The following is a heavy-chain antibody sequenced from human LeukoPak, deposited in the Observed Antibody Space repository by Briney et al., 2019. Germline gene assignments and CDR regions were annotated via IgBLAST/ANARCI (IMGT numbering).Heavy chain of an antibody. J-gene: IGHJ4*02. D-gene: IGHD5-24*01. CDR3: AKDRGTRWLPFRWDFDY. CDR1: VFTFSSYA. CDR2: ISGSGGST. Sequence: QSGGSLRLSCAASVFTFSSYAMSWVRQAPGKGLEWVSAISGSGGSTYYADSVKGRFTISRDNSKNTLYLQMNSLRAEDTAVYYCAKDRGTRWLPFRWDFDYWGQGTLVTVSS. V-gene: IGHV3-23*01.